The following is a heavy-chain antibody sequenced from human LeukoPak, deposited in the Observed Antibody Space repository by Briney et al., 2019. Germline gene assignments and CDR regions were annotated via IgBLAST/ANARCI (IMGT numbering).Heavy chain of an antibody. CDR3: ARHKGASLFRGIIFDY. CDR1: GFTFSNYA. CDR2: ITVDGSNK. J-gene: IGHJ4*02. Sequence: AVSLSFYSAAYGFTFSNYAMHRHPHAPGQGLKGVTKITVDGSNKYYADSGKGGFTISRDNSKNTLYLQMDSLKADDTTVYYCARHKGASLFRGIIFDYWGQGTLVTVSS. D-gene: IGHD3-10*01. V-gene: IGHV3-30-3*01.